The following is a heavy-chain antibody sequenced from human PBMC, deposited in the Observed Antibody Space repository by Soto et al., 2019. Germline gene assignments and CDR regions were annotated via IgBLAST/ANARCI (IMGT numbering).Heavy chain of an antibody. D-gene: IGHD2-2*01. CDR2: IIPIVGTG. Sequence: QVQLVQSGAEVRKPGSSVTVSCKASGGTFSNYAISWVRQAPGQGLEWMGGIIPIVGTGSYAQKFQGRVTITADEPTTTADMELSSLTFEATAVYYGARVVILVPTASTHYFSDMDVWGPGTTVTVSS. CDR1: GGTFSNYA. V-gene: IGHV1-69*01. CDR3: ARVVILVPTASTHYFSDMDV. J-gene: IGHJ6*02.